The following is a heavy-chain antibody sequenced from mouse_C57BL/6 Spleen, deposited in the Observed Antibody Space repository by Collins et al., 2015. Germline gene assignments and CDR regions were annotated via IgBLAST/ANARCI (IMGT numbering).Heavy chain of an antibody. Sequence: QPGAELVKPGASVKLSCKASGYSFTSYWIHWMKQRPGQGLEWIGMIHPNSGFANSNEKFKSKATLTGDKSSSTAYMQLSSLTSEDSAVYYCARSWDWYFDVWGTGTTVTVSS. V-gene: IGHV1-64*01. CDR2: IHPNSGFA. D-gene: IGHD4-1*01. J-gene: IGHJ1*03. CDR1: GYSFTSYW. CDR3: ARSWDWYFDV.